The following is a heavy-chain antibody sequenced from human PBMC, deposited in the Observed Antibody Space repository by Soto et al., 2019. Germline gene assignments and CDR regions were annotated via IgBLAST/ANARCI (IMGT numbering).Heavy chain of an antibody. V-gene: IGHV1-2*04. CDR2: INPNSGGT. J-gene: IGHJ5*02. D-gene: IGHD2-2*01. CDR3: ARDRGVPYCSSTSCSNWFDP. CDR1: GYTFTGYY. Sequence: GASVKVSCKASGYTFTGYYMHWVRQAPGQGLEWMGWINPNSGGTNYAQKFQGWVTMTRDTSISTAYMELSRLRSDDTAVYYCARDRGVPYCSSTSCSNWFDPWGQGTLVTVSS.